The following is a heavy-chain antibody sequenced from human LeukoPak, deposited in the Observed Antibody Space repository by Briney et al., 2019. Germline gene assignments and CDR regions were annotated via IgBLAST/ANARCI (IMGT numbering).Heavy chain of an antibody. CDR2: ISYDGSNK. D-gene: IGHD4-23*01. CDR3: ARDETVTLDY. J-gene: IGHJ4*02. V-gene: IGHV3-30*04. Sequence: GGSLRLSCAASGFTFSSYAMHWVRQAPGKGLEWVAVISYDGSNKYYADSVKGRFTISRDNSKNTLYLQMNGLRAEDTAVYYCARDETVTLDYWGQGTLVTVSS. CDR1: GFTFSSYA.